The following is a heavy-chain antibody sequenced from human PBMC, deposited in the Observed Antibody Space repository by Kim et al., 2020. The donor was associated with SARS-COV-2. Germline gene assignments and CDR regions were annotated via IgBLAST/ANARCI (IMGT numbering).Heavy chain of an antibody. CDR1: GYTFTSYA. D-gene: IGHD6-19*01. CDR2: INAGNGNT. V-gene: IGHV1-3*01. Sequence: ASVKVSCKASGYTFTSYAMHWVRQAPGQRLEWMGWINAGNGNTKYSQKFQGRVTITRDTSASTAYMELSSLRSEDTAVYYCARIPYSSGWYEEGWFDPWGQGTLVTVSS. J-gene: IGHJ5*02. CDR3: ARIPYSSGWYEEGWFDP.